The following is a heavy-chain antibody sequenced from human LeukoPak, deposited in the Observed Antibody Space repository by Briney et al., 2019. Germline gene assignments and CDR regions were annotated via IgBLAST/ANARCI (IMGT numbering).Heavy chain of an antibody. CDR2: IKSKTDGGTT. CDR1: GFTFSNAW. V-gene: IGHV3-15*01. Sequence: GGSLRPSCAASGFTFSNAWMSWVRQAPGKGLEWVGRIKSKTDGGTTDYAAPVKGRFTISRDDSKNTLYLQMNSLKTEDTAVYYCTTEDIVVVPAAGNAFDIWGQGTMVTVSS. CDR3: TTEDIVVVPAAGNAFDI. J-gene: IGHJ3*02. D-gene: IGHD2-2*01.